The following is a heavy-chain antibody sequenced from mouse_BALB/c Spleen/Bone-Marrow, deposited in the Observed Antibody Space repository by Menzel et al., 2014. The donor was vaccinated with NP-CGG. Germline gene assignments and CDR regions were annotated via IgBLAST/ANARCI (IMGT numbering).Heavy chain of an antibody. Sequence: QVQLQQPGPGLVAPSQSLSIPCTVSGFSLXNYGVHWVRQPPGKGLEWLGVIWAGGSTNYNSALMSRLSITKDNSKNQVFLKMNSLQTADTAMYYCARDGYYVVMDYWGQGTSVTVSS. CDR1: GFSLXNYG. J-gene: IGHJ4*01. CDR2: IWAGGST. D-gene: IGHD2-3*01. CDR3: ARDGYYVVMDY. V-gene: IGHV2-9*02.